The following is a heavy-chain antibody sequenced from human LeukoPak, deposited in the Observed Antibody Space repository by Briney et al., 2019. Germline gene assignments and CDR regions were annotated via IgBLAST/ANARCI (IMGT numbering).Heavy chain of an antibody. Sequence: SVKVSCKASGGTFSSYAISWVRQAPGQGLEWMGRIIPILGIANYAQKFQGRVTITADKSTSTAYMELSSLRSEDTAVYYCARRYQYYYDSSGLDYWGQGTLVTVSS. CDR3: ARRYQYYYDSSGLDY. CDR2: IIPILGIA. V-gene: IGHV1-69*04. CDR1: GGTFSSYA. D-gene: IGHD3-22*01. J-gene: IGHJ4*02.